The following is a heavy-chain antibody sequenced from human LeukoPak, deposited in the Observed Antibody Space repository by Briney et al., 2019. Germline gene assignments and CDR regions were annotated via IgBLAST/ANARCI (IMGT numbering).Heavy chain of an antibody. Sequence: ASVKVSCKASGYTFTCYYMHWVRQAPGQGLEWMGRINPNSGGTNYAQKFQGRVTMTRDTSISTAYMELSRLRSDDTAVYYCASLMGELSLDYGMDVWGQGTTVTVSS. V-gene: IGHV1-2*06. D-gene: IGHD3-16*02. CDR2: INPNSGGT. J-gene: IGHJ6*02. CDR3: ASLMGELSLDYGMDV. CDR1: GYTFTCYY.